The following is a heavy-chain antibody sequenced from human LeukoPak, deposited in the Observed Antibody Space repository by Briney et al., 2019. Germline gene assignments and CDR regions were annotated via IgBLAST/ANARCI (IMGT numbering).Heavy chain of an antibody. CDR3: ASEEMATGEGYFDY. J-gene: IGHJ4*02. V-gene: IGHV3-21*01. Sequence: TGGSLRLSCAASGFTFSSYSMNWVRQAPGKGLEWVSSISSSSSYIYYADSVKGRFTISRDNAKNSLYLQMNSLRAEDTAVYYCASEEMATGEGYFDYWGQGTLVTVSS. CDR1: GFTFSSYS. D-gene: IGHD5-24*01. CDR2: ISSSSSYI.